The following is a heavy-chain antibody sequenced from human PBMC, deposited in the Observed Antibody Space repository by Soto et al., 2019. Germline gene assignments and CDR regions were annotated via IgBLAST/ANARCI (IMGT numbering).Heavy chain of an antibody. J-gene: IGHJ3*02. Sequence: EVQLLVSGGGLVQPGGSLRLSCAASGFICSSYDMSWVRQAPGKGLEWVSTILVDGRTFYVDSVKGRFTISRDSSQNTVYLQMNSLTAGDTALYYCAKATATGGGAFDICGQGTMVTVSS. CDR3: AKATATGGGAFDI. CDR2: ILVDGRT. CDR1: GFICSSYD. D-gene: IGHD2-8*02. V-gene: IGHV3-23*01.